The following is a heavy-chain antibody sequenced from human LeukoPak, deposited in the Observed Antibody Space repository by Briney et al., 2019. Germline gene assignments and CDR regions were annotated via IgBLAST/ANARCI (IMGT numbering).Heavy chain of an antibody. CDR3: ARRHDYGDYNWFDP. CDR2: IIPIFGTA. Sequence: EASVKVSCKVSGYTFTDYYMHWVQQAPGQGLEWMGRIIPIFGTANYAQKFQGRVTITTDESTSTAYMELSSLRSEDTAVYYCARRHDYGDYNWFDPWGQGTLVTVSS. CDR1: GYTFTDYY. V-gene: IGHV1-69*05. J-gene: IGHJ5*02. D-gene: IGHD4-17*01.